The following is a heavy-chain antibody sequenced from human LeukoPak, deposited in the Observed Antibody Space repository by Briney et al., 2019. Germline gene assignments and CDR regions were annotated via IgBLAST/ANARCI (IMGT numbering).Heavy chain of an antibody. D-gene: IGHD6-13*01. Sequence: GGSLRLSCAASGFTFSSHGMHWVRQAPGKGLEWVAFIQYDGSNKKYADAVKGRFTISRDNSKNTLYLQMNSLRAEDTAVYYCAAEGRIAAEVAFDIWGQGTMVTVSS. CDR1: GFTFSSHG. V-gene: IGHV3-30*02. CDR3: AAEGRIAAEVAFDI. J-gene: IGHJ3*02. CDR2: IQYDGSNK.